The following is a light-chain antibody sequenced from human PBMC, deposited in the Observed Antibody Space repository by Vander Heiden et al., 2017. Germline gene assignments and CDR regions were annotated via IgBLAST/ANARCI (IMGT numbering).Light chain of an antibody. J-gene: IGKJ4*01. V-gene: IGKV1-33*01. CDR1: QDISNY. CDR2: DAS. Sequence: DIQMTQSPSSLSASVGDRVTITCQASQDISNYLNWYQQKPGKAPKLLIYDASNLETGVPSRFSGSGSGTDFTFTISSLQPEDIATYYCQQDDNLLLFGGGTKVXIQ. CDR3: QQDDNLLL.